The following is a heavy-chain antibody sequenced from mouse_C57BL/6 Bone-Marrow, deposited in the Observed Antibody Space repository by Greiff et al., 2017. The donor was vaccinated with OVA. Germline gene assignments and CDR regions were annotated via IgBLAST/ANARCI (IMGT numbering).Heavy chain of an antibody. V-gene: IGHV1-53*01. CDR3: ARPLYYYAMDY. CDR2: INPSNGGT. J-gene: IGHJ4*01. CDR1: GYTFTSYW. Sequence: QVQLKQPGTELVKPGASVKLSCKASGYTFTSYWMHWVKQRPGQGLEWIGNINPSNGGTNYNEKFKSKATLTVDKSSSTAYMQLCSLTSEDSAVYYCARPLYYYAMDYWGQGTSVTVSS.